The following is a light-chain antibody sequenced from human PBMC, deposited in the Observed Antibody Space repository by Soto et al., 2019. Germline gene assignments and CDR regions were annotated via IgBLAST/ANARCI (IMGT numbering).Light chain of an antibody. J-gene: IGLJ3*02. CDR2: EVN. V-gene: IGLV2-23*02. CDR3: CSYVDTSAFVR. Sequence: QSVLTQPASVSGSPGQSITISCAGSGGDVGNYDLLSWYQQIPGKAPKLIIFEVNRRPSGVSRRFSGSKSANTASLTISGLQAEDEAEYYCCSYVDTSAFVRFGGGTKLTVL. CDR1: GGDVGNYDL.